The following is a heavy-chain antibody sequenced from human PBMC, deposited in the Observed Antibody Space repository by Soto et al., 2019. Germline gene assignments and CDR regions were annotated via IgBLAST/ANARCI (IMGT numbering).Heavy chain of an antibody. CDR1: GGTFSSYA. J-gene: IGHJ6*02. CDR3: ASRDTHYYDSSGADAGPYYYGMDV. Sequence: SVKVSCQASGGTFSSYASRWVRQAHGQGLAWMGGVIPIFGTANYAQKFQGRVTLTADESTSTAYMELSSLRSEDTAVYYCASRDTHYYDSSGADAGPYYYGMDVWGQGTTVTVSS. V-gene: IGHV1-69*01. D-gene: IGHD3-22*01. CDR2: VIPIFGTA.